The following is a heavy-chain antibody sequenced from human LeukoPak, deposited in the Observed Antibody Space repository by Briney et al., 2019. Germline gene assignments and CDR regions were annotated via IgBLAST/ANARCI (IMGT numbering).Heavy chain of an antibody. V-gene: IGHV4-59*12. CDR2: IYHSGST. J-gene: IGHJ4*02. CDR1: GGSISSYY. CDR3: ARDQSRGFDY. Sequence: SETLSLTCTVSGGSISSYYWSWIRQPPGKGLEWIGYIYHSGSTYYNPSLKSRVTISVDRSKNQFSLKLSSVTAADTAVYYCARDQSRGFDYWGQGTLVTVSS.